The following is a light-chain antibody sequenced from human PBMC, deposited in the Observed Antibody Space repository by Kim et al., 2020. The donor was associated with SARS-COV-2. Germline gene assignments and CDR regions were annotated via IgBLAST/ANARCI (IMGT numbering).Light chain of an antibody. V-gene: IGKV3-15*01. Sequence: EIVLTQSPATLSVSPGERATLSRRASQSVSNFLAWYQQKPGQAPRLLMYDASTRATDIPARFSGSGSGTEFTLTISSLQSEDFAIYYCHHYSNWPRWTFGQGTKVEI. CDR3: HHYSNWPRWT. J-gene: IGKJ1*01. CDR1: QSVSNF. CDR2: DAS.